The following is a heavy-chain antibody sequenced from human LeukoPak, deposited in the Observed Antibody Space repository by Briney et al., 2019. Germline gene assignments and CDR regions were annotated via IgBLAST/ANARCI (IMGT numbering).Heavy chain of an antibody. Sequence: SDPLSLTLAGFCFSISSSYWWGLVRAPPREGLEWIGYIYYSGSTYYNPSLKSRVTMSVDTSKNQFSLKLSSVTAVDTAVYYCARKGPGDCLDYWGQGTLVTVSS. CDR1: CFSISSSYW. D-gene: IGHD2-21*01. CDR3: ARKGPGDCLDY. J-gene: IGHJ4*02. V-gene: IGHV4-28*01. CDR2: IYYSGST.